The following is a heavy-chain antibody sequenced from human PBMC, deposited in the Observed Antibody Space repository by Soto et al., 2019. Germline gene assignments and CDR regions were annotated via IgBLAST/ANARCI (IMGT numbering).Heavy chain of an antibody. D-gene: IGHD3-3*01. J-gene: IGHJ4*02. V-gene: IGHV4-31*03. CDR2: IYYSGST. CDR3: ARGLDYDFWSGYYTPYYFDY. Sequence: SETLSLTCTVSGGSISSGGYYWSWIRQHPGKGLEWIGYIYYSGSTYYNPSLKSRVTISVDTSKDQFSLKLSSVTAADTAVYYCARGLDYDFWSGYYTPYYFDYWGQGTLVTVSS. CDR1: GGSISSGGYY.